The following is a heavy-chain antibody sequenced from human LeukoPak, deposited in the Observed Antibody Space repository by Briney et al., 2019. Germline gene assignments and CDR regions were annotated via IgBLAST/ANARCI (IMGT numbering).Heavy chain of an antibody. Sequence: GRSLRLSCAASGFTFSSYEMNWVRQAPGKGLEEVSYISSSGDTIYYADSVKGRFTISRDNAKNSLYLQMNSLRAEDAAVYYCARERGYSGYDYFIDSPSDSWGQGTLVTVSS. CDR2: ISSSGDTI. D-gene: IGHD5-12*01. J-gene: IGHJ4*02. CDR1: GFTFSSYE. CDR3: ARERGYSGYDYFIDSPSDS. V-gene: IGHV3-48*03.